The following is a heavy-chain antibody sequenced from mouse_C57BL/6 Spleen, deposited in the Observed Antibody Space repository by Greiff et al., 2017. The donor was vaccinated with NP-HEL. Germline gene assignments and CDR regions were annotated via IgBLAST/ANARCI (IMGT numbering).Heavy chain of an antibody. CDR2: IDPETGGT. CDR1: GYTFTDYE. V-gene: IGHV1-15*01. CDR3: TRGDWCLFAY. D-gene: IGHD1-1*02. J-gene: IGHJ3*01. Sequence: QVTLKVSGAELVRPGASVTLSCKASGYTFTDYEMHWVKQTPVHGLEWIGAIDPETGGTAYNQKFKGKAILTADKSSSTAYMELRSLTSEDSAVYYCTRGDWCLFAYWGQGTLVTVSA.